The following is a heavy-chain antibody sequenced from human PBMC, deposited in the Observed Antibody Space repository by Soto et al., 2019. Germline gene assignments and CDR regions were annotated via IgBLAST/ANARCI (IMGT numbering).Heavy chain of an antibody. V-gene: IGHV1-18*01. CDR3: AKDLTRQLAYWLDP. Sequence: ASMQVSCQDSGYTFTSYGITWVRQAPGQGLEWMGWISVYNGDTKYAQKVQGRVAMTTDTSTSTAYMELRSLRSDDTAVYYCAKDLTRQLAYWLDPWGQGTQVTVAS. J-gene: IGHJ5*02. CDR1: GYTFTSYG. CDR2: ISVYNGDT. D-gene: IGHD6-6*01.